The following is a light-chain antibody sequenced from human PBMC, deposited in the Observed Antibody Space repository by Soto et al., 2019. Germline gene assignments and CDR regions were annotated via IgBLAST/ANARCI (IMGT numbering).Light chain of an antibody. CDR2: DAS. CDR1: QSVSRN. CDR3: QQYGDWPPDT. J-gene: IGKJ2*01. V-gene: IGKV3-15*01. Sequence: EIVMTQSLATLSVSPGERATLSYRASQSVSRNLAWYQQKPGQPPRLLIYDASTRATGVPARFGGSGSGTEFTLTISGLQSEDFAVYYCQQYGDWPPDTFGQGTKLEI.